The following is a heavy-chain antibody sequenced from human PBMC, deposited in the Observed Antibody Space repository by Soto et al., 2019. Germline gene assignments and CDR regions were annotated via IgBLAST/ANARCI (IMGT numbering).Heavy chain of an antibody. D-gene: IGHD5-12*01. CDR2: INPSGGST. CDR1: GYTFTSYY. J-gene: IGHJ6*02. CDR3: AGRRWLQGPYGMDV. Sequence: QVQLVQSGAEVKKPGASGKVSCKASGYTFTSYYMHWVRQAPGQGLEWMGIINPSGGSTSYAQKFQGRVTMTRDTFTSTVYMELSSLRSEDTAVYYCAGRRWLQGPYGMDVWGQGTTVTVSS. V-gene: IGHV1-46*01.